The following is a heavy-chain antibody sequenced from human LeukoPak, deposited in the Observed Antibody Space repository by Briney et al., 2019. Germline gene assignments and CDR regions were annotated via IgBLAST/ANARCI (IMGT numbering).Heavy chain of an antibody. Sequence: PGGSLRLSCAASGFTFSSYSMNWVRQAPGKGPEWVSSISSSSSYIYYADSVKGRFTISRDNAKNSLYLQMNSLRAEDTAVYYCASCYYYDSSGYYYVHWGQGTLVTVSS. D-gene: IGHD3-22*01. CDR3: ASCYYYDSSGYYYVH. J-gene: IGHJ4*02. CDR2: ISSSSSYI. CDR1: GFTFSSYS. V-gene: IGHV3-21*01.